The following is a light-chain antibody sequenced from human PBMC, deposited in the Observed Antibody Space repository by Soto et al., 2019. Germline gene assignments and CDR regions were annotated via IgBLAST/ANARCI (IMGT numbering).Light chain of an antibody. CDR1: SSNIGGNS. Sequence: QSVMTQPPPVSAAPGQKATISRSGSSSNIGGNSVSWYQQLPGTAPKLLIYDDNKRPSGIPDRFSGSKSGTSATLGITGFQTGDEADYYCGSWDSSLSAYVFGTGTKLTVL. CDR2: DDN. CDR3: GSWDSSLSAYV. J-gene: IGLJ1*01. V-gene: IGLV1-51*01.